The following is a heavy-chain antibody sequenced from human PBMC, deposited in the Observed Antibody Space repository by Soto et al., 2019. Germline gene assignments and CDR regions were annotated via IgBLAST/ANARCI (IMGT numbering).Heavy chain of an antibody. J-gene: IGHJ6*02. CDR1: GFTFSSYD. CDR3: ARAPSGYCISTSCYVSYYYGMDV. CDR2: IGTAGDT. Sequence: EVQLVESGGGLVQPGGSLRLSCAASGFTFSSYDMHWVRQATGKGLEWVSAIGTAGDTYYPGSVKGRFTISRENAKNSLYLQMNSLRDGDTAVYYCARAPSGYCISTSCYVSYYYGMDVWGQGTTVTVSS. D-gene: IGHD2-2*03. V-gene: IGHV3-13*01.